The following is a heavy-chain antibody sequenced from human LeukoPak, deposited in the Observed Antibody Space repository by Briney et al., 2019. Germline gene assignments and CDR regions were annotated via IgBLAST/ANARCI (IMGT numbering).Heavy chain of an antibody. Sequence: PSETLSLTCTVSGGSISSYYWSWIRQPAGKGLEWIGRIYTSGSTNYNLSLKSRVTMSVDTSKNQFSLKLSSVTAADTAVYYCARVRGGNYYDSSGQNWFDPWGQGTLVTVSS. J-gene: IGHJ5*02. CDR3: ARVRGGNYYDSSGQNWFDP. CDR2: IYTSGST. D-gene: IGHD3-22*01. CDR1: GGSISSYY. V-gene: IGHV4-4*07.